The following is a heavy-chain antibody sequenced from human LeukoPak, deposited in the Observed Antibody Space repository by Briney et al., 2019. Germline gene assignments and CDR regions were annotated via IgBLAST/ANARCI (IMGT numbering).Heavy chain of an antibody. J-gene: IGHJ3*02. Sequence: PSETLSLTCTVSGGSISSSSYYWGWIRQPPGKGLEWIGSIYYSGSTYYNPSLKSRVTISVDTSKNQFSLKLSSVTAADTAVYYCARVNIAVAGGDAFDIWGQGTMVTVSS. CDR1: GGSISSSSYY. D-gene: IGHD6-19*01. CDR2: IYYSGST. CDR3: ARVNIAVAGGDAFDI. V-gene: IGHV4-39*07.